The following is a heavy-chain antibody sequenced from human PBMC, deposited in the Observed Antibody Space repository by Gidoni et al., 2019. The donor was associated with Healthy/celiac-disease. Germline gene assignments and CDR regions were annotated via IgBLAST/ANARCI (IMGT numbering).Heavy chain of an antibody. CDR1: GFTFSSYA. D-gene: IGHD3-3*01. V-gene: IGHV3-64*01. CDR3: ARGTPDYDFWSGYYTLYYYYGMDV. CDR2: ISSNGGST. J-gene: IGHJ6*02. Sequence: GFTFSSYAMHLVRQAPGKGLEYVSAISSNGGSTYYANSVKGRFTISRDNSKNTLYLQMGSLRAEDMAVYYCARGTPDYDFWSGYYTLYYYYGMDVWGQGTTVTVSS.